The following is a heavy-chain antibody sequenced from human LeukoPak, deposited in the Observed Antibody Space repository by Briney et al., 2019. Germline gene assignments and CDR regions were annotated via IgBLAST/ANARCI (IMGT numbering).Heavy chain of an antibody. V-gene: IGHV1-69*06. CDR1: SYTFTRYG. Sequence: ASVKVSCKASSYTFTRYGISWVRQAPGQGLEWMGGIIPIFGTANYAQKFQGRVTITADKSTSTAYMELSSLRSEDTAVYYCARRSGNYYFDYWGQGTLVTVSS. CDR2: IIPIFGTA. D-gene: IGHD4-23*01. CDR3: ARRSGNYYFDY. J-gene: IGHJ4*02.